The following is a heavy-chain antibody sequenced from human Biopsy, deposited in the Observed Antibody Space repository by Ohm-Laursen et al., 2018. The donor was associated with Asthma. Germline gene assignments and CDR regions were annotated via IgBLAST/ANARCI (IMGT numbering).Heavy chain of an antibody. CDR3: ARGDSSGWSHYYFDY. J-gene: IGHJ4*02. Sequence: SLRLSCAASGFSFSDYYMTWMRQAPGKGLEWVASISSSGSTRYPSESLLGRYTMSRDNAQQTMSLEVRSLRVEDTAVYYCARGDSSGWSHYYFDYGGQGTLVTVST. V-gene: IGHV3-11*01. D-gene: IGHD6-19*01. CDR2: ISSSGSTR. CDR1: GFSFSDYY.